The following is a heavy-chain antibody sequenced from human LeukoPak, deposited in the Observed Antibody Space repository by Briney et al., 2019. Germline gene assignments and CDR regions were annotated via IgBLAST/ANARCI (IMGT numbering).Heavy chain of an antibody. D-gene: IGHD6-19*01. CDR3: ARGVGSGWYGGDY. CDR2: INHSGST. Sequence: PSETLSLTCAVYGGSFSGYYWSWIRQPPGKGLEWIGEINHSGSTNYNPSLKSRVTISVDTPKTQFSRKLSSVTAADTAVFYCARGVGSGWYGGDYWGQGTLVTVSS. J-gene: IGHJ4*02. V-gene: IGHV4-34*01. CDR1: GGSFSGYY.